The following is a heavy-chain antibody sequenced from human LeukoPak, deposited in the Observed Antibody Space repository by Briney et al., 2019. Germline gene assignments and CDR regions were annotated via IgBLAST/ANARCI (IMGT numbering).Heavy chain of an antibody. CDR3: ARHQGSGYYYPFDY. Sequence: SETLSLTCAVSGGSISSSSYYWGWIRQPPGKGLEWIGSIYYSGSTYYSPSLKSRVTISVDTSKNQFSLKLSSVTAADTAVYYCARHQGSGYYYPFDYWGQGTLVTVSS. CDR1: GGSISSSSYY. CDR2: IYYSGST. J-gene: IGHJ4*02. V-gene: IGHV4-39*01. D-gene: IGHD3-22*01.